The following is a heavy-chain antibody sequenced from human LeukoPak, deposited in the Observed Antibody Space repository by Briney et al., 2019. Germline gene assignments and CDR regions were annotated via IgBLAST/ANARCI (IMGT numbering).Heavy chain of an antibody. CDR1: GGSINNGAYH. CDR2: MYTDGTL. CDR3: ASSHGKAAAPGHYFSSGYYTGWFDP. J-gene: IGHJ5*02. D-gene: IGHD3-3*01. V-gene: IGHV4-61*02. Sequence: TLSLTCSISGGSINNGAYHWNWIRQPAGRGLEWIGRMYTDGTLDCNPSLKCRVTTAVDTTKNLFSLRLSSVTAADTALYYCASSHGKAAAPGHYFSSGYYTGWFDPWGQGMLVTVSS.